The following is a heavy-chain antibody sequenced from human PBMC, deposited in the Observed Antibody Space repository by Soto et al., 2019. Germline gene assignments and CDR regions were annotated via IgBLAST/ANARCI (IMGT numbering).Heavy chain of an antibody. CDR3: ARDGPGYCSSTSCYDDAFDS. J-gene: IGHJ3*02. CDR1: GGTLSSYT. Sequence: SVKVSCKASGGTLSSYTISWVRQAPGQGLEWMGRIIPILGIANYAQKFQGRVTITADKSTSTAYMELSSLRSEDTAVYYCARDGPGYCSSTSCYDDAFDSSGQGTMVTVSS. D-gene: IGHD2-2*03. V-gene: IGHV1-69*04. CDR2: IIPILGIA.